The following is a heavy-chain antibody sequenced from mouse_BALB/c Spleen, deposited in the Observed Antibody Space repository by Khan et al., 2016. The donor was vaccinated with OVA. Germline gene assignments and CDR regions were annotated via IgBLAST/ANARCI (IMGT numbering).Heavy chain of an antibody. CDR3: ARSTYRYAFAY. J-gene: IGHJ3*01. CDR2: ILYSGST. Sequence: EVQLQESVPSLVKPSQTLSLTCSVTGDSTTSGYWCWIRKFPGNKLEYMGYILYSGSTYYNPSLKSRISIPRHTSQNQYYLQLNSVTTGDTATYYCARSTYRYAFAYWGQGTLVTVSA. V-gene: IGHV3-8*02. CDR1: GDSTTSGY. D-gene: IGHD2-14*01.